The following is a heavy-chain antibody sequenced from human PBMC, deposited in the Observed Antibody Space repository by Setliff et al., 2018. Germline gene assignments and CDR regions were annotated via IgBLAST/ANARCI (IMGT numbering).Heavy chain of an antibody. Sequence: ETLSLTCTVSGGSVSSGIYHWGWIRQPPGKGLEWIGTIYYSGTTYYNPSLKSRVTISLDTSKNQFSLMVSSVTAADTAVYYCARDRRDGYNYFDYWGQGTLVTVSS. D-gene: IGHD5-12*01. CDR1: GGSVSSGIYH. CDR3: ARDRRDGYNYFDY. CDR2: IYYSGTT. J-gene: IGHJ4*02. V-gene: IGHV4-39*07.